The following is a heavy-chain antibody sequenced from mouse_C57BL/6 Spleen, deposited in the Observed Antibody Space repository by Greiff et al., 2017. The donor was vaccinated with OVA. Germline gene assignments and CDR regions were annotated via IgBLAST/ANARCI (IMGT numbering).Heavy chain of an antibody. D-gene: IGHD2-3*01. J-gene: IGHJ2*01. CDR2: INPSTGGT. CDR3: ARRAYDGYPVED. V-gene: IGHV1-42*01. CDR1: GYSFTGYY. Sequence: EVKLVESGPELVKPGASVKISCKASGYSFTGYYMNWVKQSPETSLEWIGEINPSTGGTTYNQKFKAKATLTVDKSSSTAYMQLKSLTSEDSAVYYCARRAYDGYPVEDWGQGTTLTVSS.